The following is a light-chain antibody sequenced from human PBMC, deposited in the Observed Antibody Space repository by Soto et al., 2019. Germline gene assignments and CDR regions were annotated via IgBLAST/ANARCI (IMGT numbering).Light chain of an antibody. V-gene: IGKV1-9*01. J-gene: IGKJ2*01. CDR2: AAS. Sequence: IQLTQSPSSRSASVGDRVTITCRASQDISSYLAWYQQKPGKAPKFLIYAASTLQRGVPSRFSGSGSGTDFTLTISSLQPEDFATYFCQQLNSYPPTFGQGTELEIK. CDR3: QQLNSYPPT. CDR1: QDISSY.